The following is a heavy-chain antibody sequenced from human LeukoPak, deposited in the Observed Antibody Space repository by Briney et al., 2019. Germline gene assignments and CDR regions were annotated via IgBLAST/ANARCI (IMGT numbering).Heavy chain of an antibody. J-gene: IGHJ4*02. CDR3: ARDTLGYCTNGVCYSDF. D-gene: IGHD2-8*01. CDR1: GGTFSSYA. V-gene: IGHV1-69*06. Sequence: SVKVSCKASGGTFSSYAISWVRQAPGQGLEWMGGIIPIFGTANYAQKFQGRVTITADKSTSTAYMELSSLRSEDTTVYYCARDTLGYCTNGVCYSDFWGQGTLVTVSS. CDR2: IIPIFGTA.